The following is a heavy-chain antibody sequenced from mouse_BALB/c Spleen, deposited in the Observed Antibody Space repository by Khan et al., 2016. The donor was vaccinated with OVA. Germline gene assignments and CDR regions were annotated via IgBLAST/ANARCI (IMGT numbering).Heavy chain of an antibody. CDR2: IWSDGST. CDR3: ARWFDGYSSLYAMDY. CDR1: GFSLTSYG. Sequence: QAQLKESGPGLVAPSQSLSITCTVSGFSLTSYGIHWVRQPPGKGLEWLVVIWSDGSTNYNSVLKSRLSISKDNSKSQVFLKMNSLHTDDTAIYYCARWFDGYSSLYAMDYWGQGTSVTVSS. V-gene: IGHV2-6*02. D-gene: IGHD2-3*01. J-gene: IGHJ4*01.